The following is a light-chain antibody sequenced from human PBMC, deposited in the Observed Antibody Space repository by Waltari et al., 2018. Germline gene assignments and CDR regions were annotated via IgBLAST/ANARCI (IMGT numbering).Light chain of an antibody. J-gene: IGKJ1*01. Sequence: EIVLTQSPGTLSLSPGERVTLSCRASQRVGRSLAWYQQKPGQAPRLLIYDASRRATGVPDSFSGSGSGTDFSLTISRLEPEDFAVYYCQMYVRLPATFGQGTKVEIK. CDR3: QMYVRLPAT. CDR2: DAS. CDR1: QRVGRS. V-gene: IGKV3-20*01.